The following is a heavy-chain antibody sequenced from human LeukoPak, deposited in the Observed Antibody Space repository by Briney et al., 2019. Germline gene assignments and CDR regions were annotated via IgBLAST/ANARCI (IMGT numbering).Heavy chain of an antibody. CDR3: AREGWLRFDGGTGFDY. CDR1: GGSFSGYY. D-gene: IGHD5-12*01. Sequence: SETLSLTCAVYGGSFSGYYWSWIRQPPGKGLEWIGEINHSGSTNYNPSLKSRVTISVDTSKNQFSLKLSSVTAADTAVYYCAREGWLRFDGGTGFDYWGQGTLVTVSS. J-gene: IGHJ4*02. V-gene: IGHV4-34*01. CDR2: INHSGST.